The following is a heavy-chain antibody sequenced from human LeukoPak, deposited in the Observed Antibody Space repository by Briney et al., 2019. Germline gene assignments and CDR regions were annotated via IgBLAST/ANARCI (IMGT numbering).Heavy chain of an antibody. J-gene: IGHJ3*02. D-gene: IGHD5-24*01. CDR1: GFTFSNYA. CDR3: ARTDGYNRRNAFDI. V-gene: IGHV3-30*01. Sequence: GGSLRLSCAASGFTFSNYAMHWVRQAPGKGLEWVAVISYDGSSKYYADSVKGRFTISRDNSKNTLYLQVNSLRAKDTAIYYCARTDGYNRRNAFDIWGQGTMVTVSS. CDR2: ISYDGSSK.